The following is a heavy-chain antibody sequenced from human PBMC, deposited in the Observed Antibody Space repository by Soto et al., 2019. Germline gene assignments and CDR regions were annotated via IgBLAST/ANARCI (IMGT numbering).Heavy chain of an antibody. CDR1: GFTFSSYG. CDR3: ARDIYSSSWYRRYYYYYGMDV. J-gene: IGHJ6*02. Sequence: QVQLVESGGGVVQPGRSLRLSCAASGFTFSSYGMHWVRQAPGKGLEWVAVIWYDGSIKYYADSVKGRFTISRDNSKNTLYLQMNSLRAEDTAVYYCARDIYSSSWYRRYYYYYGMDVWGQGTTVTVSS. D-gene: IGHD6-13*01. CDR2: IWYDGSIK. V-gene: IGHV3-33*01.